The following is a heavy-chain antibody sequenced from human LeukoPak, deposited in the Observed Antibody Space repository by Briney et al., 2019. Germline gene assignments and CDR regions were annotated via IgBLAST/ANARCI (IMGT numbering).Heavy chain of an antibody. CDR2: IYTSGST. CDR1: GDSISSGSYY. Sequence: SETLSLTCTVSGDSISSGSYYWSWIRQPAGKGLEWIGRIYTSGSTNYNPSLKSRVTISVDTSKNQFSLKLSSVTAADTAVYYCARETYYYDRSGFDYWGQGTLVTVSS. V-gene: IGHV4-61*02. CDR3: ARETYYYDRSGFDY. J-gene: IGHJ4*02. D-gene: IGHD3-22*01.